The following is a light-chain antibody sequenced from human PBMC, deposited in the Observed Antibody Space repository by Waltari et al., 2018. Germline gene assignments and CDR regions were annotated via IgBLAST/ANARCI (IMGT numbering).Light chain of an antibody. J-gene: IGKJ5*01. CDR1: QSISSY. CDR2: AAS. CDR3: QQSYSTPIT. V-gene: IGKV1-39*01. Sequence: DIQMTPPPSSLSASVGARVTITCRASQSISSYLNWYQQKPGKAPKLLIYAASSLQSGVPSRFSGSGSGTDFTLTISSLQPEDFATYYCQQSYSTPITFGQGTRLEIK.